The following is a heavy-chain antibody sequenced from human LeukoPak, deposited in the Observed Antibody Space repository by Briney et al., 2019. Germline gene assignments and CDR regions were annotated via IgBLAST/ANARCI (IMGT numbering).Heavy chain of an antibody. J-gene: IGHJ4*02. CDR2: ISGGSIYI. Sequence: PGGSLRLSCVASGFTFSSYSMNWVRQAPGKGLEWVSSISGGSIYIYYADSVKGRFTISRDNAKNSLYLQTNSLRAEDTAVYYCARERYSSGWYPNYWGQGTLVTVSS. CDR1: GFTFSSYS. D-gene: IGHD6-19*01. V-gene: IGHV3-21*01. CDR3: ARERYSSGWYPNY.